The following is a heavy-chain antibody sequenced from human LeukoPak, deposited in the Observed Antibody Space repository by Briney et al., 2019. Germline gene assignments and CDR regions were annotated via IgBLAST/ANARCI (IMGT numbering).Heavy chain of an antibody. CDR2: ISWNSGSI. D-gene: IGHD2-2*01. Sequence: GGSLRLSCAASGFTFDDYAMHWVRQAPGKGLEWVSGISWNSGSIGYADSVKGRFTISRDNAKNSLYLQMNSLRAEDTALYYCAKGPVVPAYEGHFDYWGQGTLVTVSS. V-gene: IGHV3-9*01. CDR3: AKGPVVPAYEGHFDY. J-gene: IGHJ4*02. CDR1: GFTFDDYA.